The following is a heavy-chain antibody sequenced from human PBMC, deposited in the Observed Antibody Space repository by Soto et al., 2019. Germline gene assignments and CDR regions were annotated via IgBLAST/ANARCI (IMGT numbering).Heavy chain of an antibody. CDR1: GFTFSSYG. CDR3: AKDRLDY. Sequence: QVQLVESGGGVVQPGRSLRLSCADSGFTFSSYGMHWVRQAPGKGLEWVAVISYDGSNKYYADSVTGRFTISRDNSKNTLYLQMNSLRAEDTAVYYCAKDRLDYWGQGTPVTVSS. J-gene: IGHJ4*02. V-gene: IGHV3-30*18. CDR2: ISYDGSNK.